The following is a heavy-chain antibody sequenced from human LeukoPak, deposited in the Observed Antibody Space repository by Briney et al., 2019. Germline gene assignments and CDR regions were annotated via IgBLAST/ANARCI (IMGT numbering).Heavy chain of an antibody. CDR2: ISRSSSYI. D-gene: IGHD5-18*01. J-gene: IGHJ6*03. V-gene: IGHV3-21*01. CDR1: GFTFSSYS. Sequence: KPGGSLRLSCAASGFTFSSYSMNWVRQAPGKGLEWVSSISRSSSYIYYADSVKGRLTISRDNAKNSLYLQMNSLRAEDTAVYYCARDVSGYSYGSYYYYYMDVWGKGTTVTVSS. CDR3: ARDVSGYSYGSYYYYYMDV.